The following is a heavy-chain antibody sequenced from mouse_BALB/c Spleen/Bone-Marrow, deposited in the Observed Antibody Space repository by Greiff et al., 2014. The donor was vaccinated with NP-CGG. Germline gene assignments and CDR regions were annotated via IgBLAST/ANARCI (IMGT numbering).Heavy chain of an antibody. CDR3: ARLDGNYRYAMDY. V-gene: IGHV1-81*01. J-gene: IGHJ4*01. Sequence: QVQLQQSGPELVKPGASVKMSCKASGYSLTDYVITWVKQRTGQGLEWLGEIYAGSGSTYYYEKFKGKATLTADKYSNTTCMLLGSLTTEDSDVNFCARLDGNYRYAMDYWGPGTSVTVSS. CDR2: IYAGSGST. D-gene: IGHD2-1*01. CDR1: GYSLTDYV.